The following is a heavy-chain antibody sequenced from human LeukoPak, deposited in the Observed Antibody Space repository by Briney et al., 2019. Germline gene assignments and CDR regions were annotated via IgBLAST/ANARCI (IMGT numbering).Heavy chain of an antibody. Sequence: PEGSLRLSCVGSGFTFSDFWMTWVRQTPGKGLEWVANIKEDGTEKNLVDSVKGRFTISRDNTKNLLFLEMNNLRGDDTAIYYCVRESRPGGAMGLYHNLDYWGQGTLVAVSS. CDR3: VRESRPGGAMGLYHNLDY. V-gene: IGHV3-7*01. CDR1: GFTFSDFW. J-gene: IGHJ4*02. CDR2: IKEDGTEK. D-gene: IGHD1-1*01.